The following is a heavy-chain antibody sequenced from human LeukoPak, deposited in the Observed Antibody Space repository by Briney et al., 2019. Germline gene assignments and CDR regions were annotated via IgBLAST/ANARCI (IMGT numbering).Heavy chain of an antibody. CDR1: GFTFSSYS. CDR3: ARDGGGRSFDY. CDR2: ISSSSSYI. Sequence: GGSLRLSCAASGFTFSSYSMNWVRQAPGKGLEWVSSISSSSSYIYYADSVKGRFTISRDNAKNSRYLQMNSLRAEDTAVYYCARDGGGRSFDYWGQGTLVTVSS. V-gene: IGHV3-21*01. D-gene: IGHD3-3*01. J-gene: IGHJ4*02.